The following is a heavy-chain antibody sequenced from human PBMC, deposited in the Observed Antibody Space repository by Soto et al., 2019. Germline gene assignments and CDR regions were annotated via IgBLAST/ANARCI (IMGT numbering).Heavy chain of an antibody. CDR3: ARYGVGSPLDP. CDR2: INPGDSET. CDR1: GYSFTSYW. V-gene: IGHV5-51*01. Sequence: GESLKISCQGSGYSFTSYWIGWVPQMPGKGLEWMGIINPGDSETRYSPSFQGQIVISVDKSISTAYLQWNSLRASDTAMYYCARYGVGSPLDPWGQGSLVTVSS. J-gene: IGHJ5*02. D-gene: IGHD2-2*01.